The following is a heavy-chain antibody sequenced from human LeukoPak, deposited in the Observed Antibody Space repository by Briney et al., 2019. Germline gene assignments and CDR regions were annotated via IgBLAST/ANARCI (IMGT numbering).Heavy chain of an antibody. V-gene: IGHV3-9*01. Sequence: GGSLRLSCAASGFTFDNYAMHWVRQAPGKGLEWLSIISWNSGYIGYADSVKGRFTISRDNAKKSLDLQMNSLRAEDTVFYYCAKVRGTYSSGYFFDYWGQGTLVTVSS. D-gene: IGHD6-19*01. CDR1: GFTFDNYA. CDR3: AKVRGTYSSGYFFDY. J-gene: IGHJ4*02. CDR2: ISWNSGYI.